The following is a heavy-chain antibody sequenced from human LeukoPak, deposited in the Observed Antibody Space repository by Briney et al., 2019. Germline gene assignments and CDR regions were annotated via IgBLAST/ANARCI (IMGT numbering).Heavy chain of an antibody. CDR1: GFTFSSSG. J-gene: IGHJ4*02. Sequence: GGSLRLSCAASGFTFSSSGMHWVRQAPGKGLEGVAFIRYDGSNKYYADSVKGRFTISRDNSKNTLYLQMNSLRAEDTALYYCAKDRGLFGVVALDFWGQGTPVTVSS. V-gene: IGHV3-30*02. CDR3: AKDRGLFGVVALDF. CDR2: IRYDGSNK. D-gene: IGHD3-3*01.